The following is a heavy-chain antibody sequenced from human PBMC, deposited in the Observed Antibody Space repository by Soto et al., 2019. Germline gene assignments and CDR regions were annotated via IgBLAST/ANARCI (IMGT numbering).Heavy chain of an antibody. Sequence: GESLKISCKGSGYSFTSYWIGWVRQMPGKGLEWMGIIYPGDSDTRYSPSFQGQVTISADKSISTAYLPWSSLKGSDTAMYYCARRRTAYSSSWYYFDYWGQGTLVTVSS. V-gene: IGHV5-51*01. CDR3: ARRRTAYSSSWYYFDY. J-gene: IGHJ4*02. CDR1: GYSFTSYW. CDR2: IYPGDSDT. D-gene: IGHD6-13*01.